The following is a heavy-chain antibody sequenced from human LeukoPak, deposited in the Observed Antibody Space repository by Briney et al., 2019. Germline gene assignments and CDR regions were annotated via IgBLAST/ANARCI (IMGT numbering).Heavy chain of an antibody. J-gene: IGHJ6*03. D-gene: IGHD2-15*01. V-gene: IGHV3-9*01. CDR2: IGWNSASI. CDR1: GFIFDEYA. Sequence: GRSLRLSCAGSGFIFDEYAMHWVRQAPGKGLEWVSGIGWNSASIAYADSVKGRFTISRDNAKNLLFLQMTSLRAADTALYYCVKGHCSSSSCFPNYYYYMDVWGTGTTVTVSS. CDR3: VKGHCSSSSCFPNYYYYMDV.